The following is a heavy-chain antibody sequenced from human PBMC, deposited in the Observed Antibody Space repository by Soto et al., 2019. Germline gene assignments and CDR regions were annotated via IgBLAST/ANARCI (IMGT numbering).Heavy chain of an antibody. Sequence: QVQLQESGPGLVKPSETLSLTCTVSGGSMSSYYWTWLRQSPGRGLEWIGYISCSGSTYYNPSLKSRVTISADTSKNQFSLRMNSMIAADTAVYYCARADPDASVGYWGQGTLVTVSS. J-gene: IGHJ4*02. CDR2: ISCSGST. V-gene: IGHV4-59*01. CDR3: ARADPDASVGY. D-gene: IGHD2-15*01. CDR1: GGSMSSYY.